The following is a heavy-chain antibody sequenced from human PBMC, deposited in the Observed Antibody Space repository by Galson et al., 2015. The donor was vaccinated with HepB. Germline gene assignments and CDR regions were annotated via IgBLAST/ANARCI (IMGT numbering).Heavy chain of an antibody. CDR2: INAGNGNT. D-gene: IGHD6-19*01. CDR3: ARDLSSGCYSAGYGMDV. V-gene: IGHV1-3*01. J-gene: IGHJ6*02. CDR1: GYTFTSYA. Sequence: SVKVSCKASGYTFTSYAMHWVRQAPGQRLEWMGWINAGNGNTKYSQKFQGRVTITRDKSASTAYMELSSLRSEDTAVYYCARDLSSGCYSAGYGMDVWGQGTTVTVSS.